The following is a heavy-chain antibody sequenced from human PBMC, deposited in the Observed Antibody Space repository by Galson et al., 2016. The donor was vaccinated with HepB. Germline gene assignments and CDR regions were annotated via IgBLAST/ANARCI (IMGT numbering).Heavy chain of an antibody. V-gene: IGHV3-23*01. J-gene: IGHJ4*02. D-gene: IGHD3-10*01. CDR1: GFTFNTYA. Sequence: SLRLSCAASGFTFNTYAMSWVRQAPGKGLEWVSSISGSGDITYNADSVKGRFTISRDNPKHTVYLQMNSLRVEDTAVYYCAKGGYYGSGVPWGFAYWGQGTLVTVSS. CDR2: ISGSGDIT. CDR3: AKGGYYGSGVPWGFAY.